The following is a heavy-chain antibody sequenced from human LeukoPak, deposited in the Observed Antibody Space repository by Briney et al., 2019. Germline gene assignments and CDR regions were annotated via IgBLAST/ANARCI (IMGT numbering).Heavy chain of an antibody. Sequence: GGSLRLSGAASGFTFSSYGMHWVRQAPGKGLEWVAVIWYDGSNKYYADSVKGRFTISRDNSKNTLYLQMNSLRAEDTAVYYCARENALLWFGEIDYWGQGTLVTVSS. D-gene: IGHD3-10*01. J-gene: IGHJ4*02. CDR1: GFTFSSYG. CDR3: ARENALLWFGEIDY. CDR2: IWYDGSNK. V-gene: IGHV3-33*01.